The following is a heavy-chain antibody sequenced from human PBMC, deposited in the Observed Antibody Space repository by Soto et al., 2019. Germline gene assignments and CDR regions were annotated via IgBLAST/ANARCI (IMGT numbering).Heavy chain of an antibody. V-gene: IGHV3-48*03. CDR2: ISSSGSTI. CDR3: ASDEQYCSGGSCAYGMDV. Sequence: EVQLVESGGGLVQPGGSLRLSCAASGFTFSSYEMNWVRQAPGKGLEWVSYISSSGSTIYYADSVKGRFTISRDNAKNSLYLQMHSLRAEATAVYYCASDEQYCSGGSCAYGMDVWGQGTTVTVSS. J-gene: IGHJ6*02. D-gene: IGHD2-15*01. CDR1: GFTFSSYE.